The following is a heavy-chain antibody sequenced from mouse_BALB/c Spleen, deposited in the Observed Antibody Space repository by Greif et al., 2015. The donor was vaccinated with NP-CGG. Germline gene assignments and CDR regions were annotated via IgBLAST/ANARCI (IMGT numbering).Heavy chain of an antibody. Sequence: VQLVESGAELVKPGASVKMSCKASGYTFTSYWMHWVKQRPGQGLEWIGVIDPSDSYTSYNQKFKGKATLTVDTSSSTAYMQLSSLTSEDSAVYYCTSMDYWGQGASVTVSS. CDR3: TSMDY. CDR2: IDPSDSYT. V-gene: IGHV1S127*01. CDR1: GYTFTSYW. J-gene: IGHJ4*01.